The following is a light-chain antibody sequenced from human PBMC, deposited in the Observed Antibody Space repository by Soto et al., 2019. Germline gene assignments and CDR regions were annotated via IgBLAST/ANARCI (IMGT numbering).Light chain of an antibody. CDR2: EVS. CDR1: SSDVGDHYY. CDR3: SLFTRSNTWV. Sequence: QSVLTQPPSASGSPGQSVTISCTGTSSDVGDHYYVSWYQHHPDKAPNLIIYEVSNRPSGVSNRFSGSKSGNTASLTISGLQAEDEATYYCSLFTRSNTWVFGGGTKLTVL. V-gene: IGLV2-14*01. J-gene: IGLJ3*02.